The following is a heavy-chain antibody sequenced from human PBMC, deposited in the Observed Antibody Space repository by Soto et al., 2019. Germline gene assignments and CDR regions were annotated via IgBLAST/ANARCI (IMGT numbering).Heavy chain of an antibody. CDR2: INPSGGST. J-gene: IGHJ5*02. D-gene: IGHD2-15*01. CDR1: GYTFTSYY. Sequence: ASVKVSCKASGYTFTSYYMHWVRQAPGQGLEWMGIINPSGGSTSYAQKFQGRVTMTMDTSTSTVYMELSSLRSEDTAVYYCAVYCSGGSCYSPYNWFDPWGQGTLVTVS. CDR3: AVYCSGGSCYSPYNWFDP. V-gene: IGHV1-46*01.